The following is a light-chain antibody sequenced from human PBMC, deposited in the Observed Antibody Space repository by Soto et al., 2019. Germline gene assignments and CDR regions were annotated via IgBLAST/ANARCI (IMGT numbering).Light chain of an antibody. Sequence: EVFFPQFPAPLSFSPGERATPSSRASQSFRGLLAWYQQKPGQAPRLLIYDAYNRATGIPPRFSGSGSGTDFTLTISSLEPEDSAVYYCQQRHMWPITFGQGTRLEIK. CDR3: QQRHMWPIT. CDR2: DAY. V-gene: IGKV3-11*01. CDR1: QSFRGL. J-gene: IGKJ5*01.